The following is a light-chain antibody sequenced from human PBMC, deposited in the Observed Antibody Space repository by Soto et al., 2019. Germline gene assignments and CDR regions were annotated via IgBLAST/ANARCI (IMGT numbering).Light chain of an antibody. Sequence: DIQMTQSPSSLSASVGDRVTITCRTSQSISHYLNWYQQKPGKAPNFLIFAASNLQSGAPSRFSGSGSGTEFTLTISNLQPEDFGTYYCQQNYSTPLTFGGGTKVDIK. CDR3: QQNYSTPLT. V-gene: IGKV1-39*01. CDR2: AAS. J-gene: IGKJ4*01. CDR1: QSISHY.